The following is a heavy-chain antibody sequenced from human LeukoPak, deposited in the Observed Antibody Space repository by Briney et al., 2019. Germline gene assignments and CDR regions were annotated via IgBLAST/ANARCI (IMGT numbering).Heavy chain of an antibody. CDR3: ARVRWDFWSGYYFDP. D-gene: IGHD3-3*01. Sequence: SETLSLTCTVSGGSISSGGYYWSWIRQPAGKGLEWIGRIYTSGSTNYNPSLKSRVTMSVDTSKNQFSLKLSSVTAADTAVYYCARVRWDFWSGYYFDPWGQGTLVTVSS. CDR1: GGSISSGGYY. CDR2: IYTSGST. J-gene: IGHJ5*02. V-gene: IGHV4-61*02.